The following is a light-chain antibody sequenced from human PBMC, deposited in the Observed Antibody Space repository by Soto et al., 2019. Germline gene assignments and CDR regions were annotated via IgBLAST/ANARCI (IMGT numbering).Light chain of an antibody. V-gene: IGKV3-15*01. J-gene: IGKJ1*01. CDR2: GAS. CDR3: QQYNNWTRT. Sequence: EIVMTQSPATLSVSPGERATLSCRASQSVSSDLAWYHKKPGQDPRILIYGASTRATGIPARFSGSGSGTEFNLTINRLQSEDCAVYDCQQYNNWTRTFGQGTKVDI. CDR1: QSVSSD.